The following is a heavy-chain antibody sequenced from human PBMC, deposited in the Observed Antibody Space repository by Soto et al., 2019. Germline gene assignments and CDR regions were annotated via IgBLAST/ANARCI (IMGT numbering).Heavy chain of an antibody. CDR1: GYTFTSYD. J-gene: IGHJ4*02. CDR3: ARGSGGSWFFSAFLSSVDY. Sequence: ASVKVSCKASGYTFTSYDINWVRQATGQGLEWMGWMNPNSGNTGYAQKFQGRVTMTRNISISTAYMELSSLRSEDTAVYYCARGSGGSWFFSAFLSSVDYWGQGTLVTVSS. D-gene: IGHD2-15*01. CDR2: MNPNSGNT. V-gene: IGHV1-8*01.